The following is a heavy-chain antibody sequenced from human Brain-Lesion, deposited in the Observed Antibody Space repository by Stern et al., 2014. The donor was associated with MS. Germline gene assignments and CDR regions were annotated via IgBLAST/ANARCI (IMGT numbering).Heavy chain of an antibody. V-gene: IGHV3-30*18. CDR3: VKRGITEVRGVRLGDY. CDR2: ISYDGSDT. D-gene: IGHD3-10*01. Sequence: VQLVESGGGVVQPGRSLGLTCTVSGFTFSSYGMHWVRQAPGKGPEWVSVISYDGSDTYYAESVKGRFTISRDNSKNTLYLEMRSLRPEDTAVYYCVKRGITEVRGVRLGDYWGPGTLVIVSS. J-gene: IGHJ4*02. CDR1: GFTFSSYG.